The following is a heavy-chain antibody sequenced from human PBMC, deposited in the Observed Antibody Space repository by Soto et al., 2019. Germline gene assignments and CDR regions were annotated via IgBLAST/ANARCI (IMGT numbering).Heavy chain of an antibody. CDR3: ARDRMSMDV. J-gene: IGHJ6*02. Sequence: SLRLSCAASGFTFSSYGMHWVRQAPGKGLEWVAVISYDGSNKYYADSVKGRFTISRDNSKNTLYLQMNSLRAEDTAVYYCARDRMSMDVWGQGNTVTVSS. V-gene: IGHV3-30*03. CDR2: ISYDGSNK. CDR1: GFTFSSYG.